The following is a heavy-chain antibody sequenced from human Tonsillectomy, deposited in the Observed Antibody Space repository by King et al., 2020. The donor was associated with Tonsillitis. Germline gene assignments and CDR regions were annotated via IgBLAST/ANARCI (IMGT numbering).Heavy chain of an antibody. J-gene: IGHJ4*02. Sequence: ITLKESGPTLVKPTQTLTLTCAFSGFSVSTSGEGVGWIRQPPGKALEWLALIYWDDDKRYSPSLKGRLTITKDTSKNQVVLTMTNMDLVDTATYYCAHLKAGDNYFDYWGQGTLVTVSS. V-gene: IGHV2-5*02. CDR2: IYWDDDK. D-gene: IGHD1-26*01. CDR3: AHLKAGDNYFDY. CDR1: GFSVSTSGEG.